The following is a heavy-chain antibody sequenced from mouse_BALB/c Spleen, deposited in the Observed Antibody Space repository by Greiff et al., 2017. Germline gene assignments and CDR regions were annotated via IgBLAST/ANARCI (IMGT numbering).Heavy chain of an antibody. CDR3: ASYYGSAMDY. J-gene: IGHJ4*01. V-gene: IGHV14-3*02. CDR2: IDPANGNT. Sequence: LVESGAELVKPGASVKLSCTASGFNIKDTYMHWVKQRPEQGLEWIGRIDPANGNTKYDPKFQGKATITADTSSNTAYLQLSSLTSEDTAVYYCASYYGSAMDYWGQGTSVTVSS. CDR1: GFNIKDTY. D-gene: IGHD1-1*01.